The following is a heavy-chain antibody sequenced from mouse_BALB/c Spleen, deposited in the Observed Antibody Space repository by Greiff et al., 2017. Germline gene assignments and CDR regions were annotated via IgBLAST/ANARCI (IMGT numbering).Heavy chain of an antibody. D-gene: IGHD1-1*01. CDR2: ISSGGSYT. CDR3: ARALSYYYGSLMDY. Sequence: EVKLMESGGGLVKPGGSLKLSCAASGFTFSSYAMSWVRQSPEKRLEWVAEISSGGSYTYYPDTVTGRFTISRDNAKNTLYLEMSSLRSEDTAMYYCARALSYYYGSLMDYWGQGTSVTVSS. CDR1: GFTFSSYA. J-gene: IGHJ4*01. V-gene: IGHV5-9-4*01.